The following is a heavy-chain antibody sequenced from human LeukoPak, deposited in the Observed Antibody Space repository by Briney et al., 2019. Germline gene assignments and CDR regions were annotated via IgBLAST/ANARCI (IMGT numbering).Heavy chain of an antibody. V-gene: IGHV4-31*03. CDR3: ATPYCSSISCLDVFNM. CDR2: KYYSGSA. J-gene: IGHJ3*02. Sequence: SETLSLTCNVSGVSVSDGRYYWTWIRQHPGKGLEWIGYKYYSGSAKYNPSLKSRLAISIDTSKNQFSLQLSSVTAADTATYYCATPYCSSISCLDVFNMWGQGTRVTVSS. D-gene: IGHD2-2*01. CDR1: GVSVSDGRYY.